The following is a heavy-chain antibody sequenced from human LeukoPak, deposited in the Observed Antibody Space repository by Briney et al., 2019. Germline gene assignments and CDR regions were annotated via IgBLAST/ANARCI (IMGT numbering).Heavy chain of an antibody. V-gene: IGHV1-2*06. CDR3: ARDDSSGYPDY. J-gene: IGHJ4*02. Sequence: ASVKVSCKASGYTFTGYYMHWVRQAPGQGLEWMGRINPNSGGTNYAQKFQGRVTMTRDTSISTAYMELSSLRSEDTAVYYCARDDSSGYPDYWGRGTLVTVSS. D-gene: IGHD3-22*01. CDR1: GYTFTGYY. CDR2: INPNSGGT.